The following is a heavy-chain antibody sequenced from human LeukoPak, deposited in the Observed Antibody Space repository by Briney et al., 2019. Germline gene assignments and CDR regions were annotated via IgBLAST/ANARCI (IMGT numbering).Heavy chain of an antibody. J-gene: IGHJ4*02. V-gene: IGHV3-23*01. CDR2: ISGSGGST. CDR1: GFTFSSYA. D-gene: IGHD3-10*01. CDR3: AIGSGSYYTPVPFDY. Sequence: GGSLRLSCAASGFTFSSYAMSWVRQAPGKGLEWVSAISGSGGSTYYADSVKGRFTISRDNSKNTLYLQMNSLRAEDTAVYYCAIGSGSYYTPVPFDYWGQGTLVTVSS.